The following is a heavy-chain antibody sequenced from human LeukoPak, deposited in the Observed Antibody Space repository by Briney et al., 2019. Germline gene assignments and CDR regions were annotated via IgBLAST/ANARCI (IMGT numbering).Heavy chain of an antibody. Sequence: GGSLRLSCVASGFPFSSHAMCWARQAPGKGLEWVSSIDISGGATWYADSVRGRFTISRDNSKNTLYLQMTSLRVEDTALYYCANEIRPNDYWGQGTLVSAPS. J-gene: IGHJ4*02. CDR3: ANEIRPNDY. CDR2: IDISGGAT. CDR1: GFPFSSHA. D-gene: IGHD3-16*01. V-gene: IGHV3-23*05.